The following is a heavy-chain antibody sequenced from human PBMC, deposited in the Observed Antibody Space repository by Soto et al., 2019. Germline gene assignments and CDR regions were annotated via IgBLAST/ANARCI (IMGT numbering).Heavy chain of an antibody. J-gene: IGHJ6*02. D-gene: IGHD6-13*01. Sequence: PGGSLRLSCAASGFTFSTFAMTWVRQPPGKGLEWVSGISYSGDDTYYADSVKGRFTISRDNSKNTLYLQMNSLRAEDTAVYYCAKPLAAAGRVGRSWGQGTTVTVSS. CDR2: ISYSGDDT. V-gene: IGHV3-23*01. CDR3: AKPLAAAGRVGRS. CDR1: GFTFSTFA.